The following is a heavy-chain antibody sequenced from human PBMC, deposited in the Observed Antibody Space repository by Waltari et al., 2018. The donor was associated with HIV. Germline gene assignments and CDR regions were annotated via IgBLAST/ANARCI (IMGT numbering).Heavy chain of an antibody. Sequence: QVQLVQTGAEVKKPGSSVKVSCKASGGTFSNSARSWVRQGPGQGLEWMGGIIPMFGTAKYAQKFQGRVTITADESTSTAYMEVSSLRHEDTAVYYCARGKDSSSWYHDSHYYGMDVWGQGTTVTVSS. CDR2: IIPMFGTA. V-gene: IGHV1-69*01. CDR3: ARGKDSSSWYHDSHYYGMDV. J-gene: IGHJ6*02. CDR1: GGTFSNSA. D-gene: IGHD6-13*01.